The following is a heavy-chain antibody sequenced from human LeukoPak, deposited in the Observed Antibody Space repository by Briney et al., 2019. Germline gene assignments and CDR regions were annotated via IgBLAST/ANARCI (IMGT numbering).Heavy chain of an antibody. CDR3: ARENYYDSSGYQVYWYFDL. CDR1: GGSISSYY. V-gene: IGHV4-4*07. CDR2: IYTSGST. Sequence: SETLSLTCTVSGGSISSYYWSWIRQPVGKGLEWIGRIYTSGSTNYNPSLKSRVTMSVDTSKNQFSLKLSSVTAADTAVYYCARENYYDSSGYQVYWYFDLWGRGTLVTVSS. D-gene: IGHD3-22*01. J-gene: IGHJ2*01.